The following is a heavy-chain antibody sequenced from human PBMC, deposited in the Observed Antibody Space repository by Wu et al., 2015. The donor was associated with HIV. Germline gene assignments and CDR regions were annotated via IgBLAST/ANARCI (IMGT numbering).Heavy chain of an antibody. CDR2: INPSGGST. V-gene: IGHV1-46*01. J-gene: IGHJ6*02. Sequence: QVQLVQSGAEVKKPGASVKVSCKASGYTFTSYYMHWVRQAPGQGLEWMGIINPSGGSTSYAQKFQGRVTMTRDTSTSTVYMELSSLRSEDTAVYYCARDWVTGTYYYYYGMDVWGQGTTVTVSS. D-gene: IGHD7-27*01. CDR3: ARDWVTGTYYYYYGMDV. CDR1: GYTFTSYY.